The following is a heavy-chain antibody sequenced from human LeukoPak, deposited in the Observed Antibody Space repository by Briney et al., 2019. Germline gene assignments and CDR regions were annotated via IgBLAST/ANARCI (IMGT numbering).Heavy chain of an antibody. Sequence: GGSLRLSCAASGFTFSNYAMSWVRQAPGKGLEWVSAISGSGGTTHYADSVKGRFTISRDNSKNTLCLQMNSLRAEDTAVYYCAKDSGISMVRGVHYFDYWGQGTLVTVSS. CDR2: ISGSGGTT. CDR3: AKDSGISMVRGVHYFDY. J-gene: IGHJ4*02. CDR1: GFTFSNYA. V-gene: IGHV3-23*01. D-gene: IGHD3-10*01.